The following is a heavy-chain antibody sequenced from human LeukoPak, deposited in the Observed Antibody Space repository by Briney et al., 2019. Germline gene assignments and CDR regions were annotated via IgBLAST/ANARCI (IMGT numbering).Heavy chain of an antibody. CDR2: VSVYNGDT. V-gene: IGHV1-18*01. D-gene: IGHD3-16*01. CDR3: ARGVAPRPFDY. J-gene: IGHJ4*02. CDR1: GYTFSNYG. Sequence: GASVKVSCKASGYTFSNYGVTWVRQAPGQGLEWMGWVSVYNGDTIYAQSLQGRVAMTTDTSTSTVYMELRSLRSDDTAVYYCARGVAPRPFDYWGQGTLVTVSS.